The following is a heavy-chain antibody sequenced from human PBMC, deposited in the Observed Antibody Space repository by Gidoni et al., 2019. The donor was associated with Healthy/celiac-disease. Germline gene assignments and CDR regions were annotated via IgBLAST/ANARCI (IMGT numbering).Heavy chain of an antibody. V-gene: IGHV4-31*03. CDR3: ARESYDSSGDYYGYFDY. CDR2: IYYSGNT. CDR1: GGSISSVRYY. D-gene: IGHD3-22*01. J-gene: IGHJ4*02. Sequence: QVQLQDSGPVLVKPSQTLSLTCTVSGGSISSVRYYWSWIRQHPGQGLEWIGYIYYSGNTDYNPSHKSRVNISVDTSKNKFSLKLSSVTAADTAVYYCARESYDSSGDYYGYFDYWGQGTLVTVSS.